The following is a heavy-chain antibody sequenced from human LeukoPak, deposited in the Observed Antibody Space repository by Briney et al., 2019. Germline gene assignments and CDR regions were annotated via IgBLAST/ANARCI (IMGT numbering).Heavy chain of an antibody. CDR2: ISSSGSTI. CDR3: ARGIGTVTTDY. Sequence: PGGSLRLSCAVSGFTFSSYEMNWVRQAPGKGLEWVSYISSSGSTIYYADSVKGRFTISRDNAKTSLYLQMNSLRAEDTAVYYCARGIGTVTTDYWGQGTLVTVSS. J-gene: IGHJ4*02. D-gene: IGHD4-17*01. V-gene: IGHV3-48*03. CDR1: GFTFSSYE.